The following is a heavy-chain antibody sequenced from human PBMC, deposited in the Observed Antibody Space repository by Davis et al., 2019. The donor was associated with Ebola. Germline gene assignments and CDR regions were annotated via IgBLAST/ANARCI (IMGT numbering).Heavy chain of an antibody. Sequence: PSETLSLTCTVSGGSISGYYWSWIRQPAGNGLEFIGRIYPSGSTNYKPSLKGRVTMSIDTSNNQFSLKVNSVTAADTAIYYCARGVWLGDNWFDPWGQGIPVTVSS. J-gene: IGHJ5*02. CDR2: IYPSGST. V-gene: IGHV4-4*07. D-gene: IGHD6-19*01. CDR1: GGSISGYY. CDR3: ARGVWLGDNWFDP.